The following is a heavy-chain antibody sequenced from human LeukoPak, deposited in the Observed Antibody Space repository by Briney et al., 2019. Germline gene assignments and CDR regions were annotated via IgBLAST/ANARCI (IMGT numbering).Heavy chain of an antibody. CDR3: ARDRTMITFGGVIPHAFDI. D-gene: IGHD3-16*02. Sequence: SETLSLTCSFSGYSISSGYYWGWIRPPPGQGLEWIGNIYHSGSTYYNPSLKSRVTISVDTSKNQFSLKLSSVTAADTAVYYCARDRTMITFGGVIPHAFDIWGQGTMVTVSS. CDR1: GYSISSGYY. J-gene: IGHJ3*02. V-gene: IGHV4-38-2*02. CDR2: IYHSGST.